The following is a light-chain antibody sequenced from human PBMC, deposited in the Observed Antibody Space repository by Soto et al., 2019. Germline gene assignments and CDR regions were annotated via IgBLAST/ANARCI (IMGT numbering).Light chain of an antibody. CDR2: LNSDGSH. CDR3: QTWGTGFWV. V-gene: IGLV4-69*01. J-gene: IGLJ3*02. CDR1: SGHSSYA. Sequence: QPVLTQSPSASASLGASVKLTCTLSSGHSSYAIAWHQQQPEKGPRYLMKLNSDGSHSKGDGIPDRFSGSSSGAERYPTISSLQSEDEADYYCQTWGTGFWVFGGGTKLTVL.